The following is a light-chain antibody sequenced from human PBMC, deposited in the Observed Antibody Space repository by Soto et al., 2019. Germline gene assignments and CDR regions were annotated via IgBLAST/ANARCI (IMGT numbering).Light chain of an antibody. Sequence: QSVLTQPASVSESPGRSITIYCTGTSSDVGGYKYVSWYQQHPGKAPKLMIYEASTRPSGVSNRFSGSKSGNTASLTISGLQAEDEADYYCSSYTSSSSHYVFGTGTKVTVL. CDR3: SSYTSSSSHYV. J-gene: IGLJ1*01. CDR2: EAS. CDR1: SSDVGGYKY. V-gene: IGLV2-14*01.